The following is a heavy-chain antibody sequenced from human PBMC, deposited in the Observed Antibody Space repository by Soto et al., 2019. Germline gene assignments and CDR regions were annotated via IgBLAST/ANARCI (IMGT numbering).Heavy chain of an antibody. J-gene: IGHJ4*02. CDR3: ARGLVGATTAFDC. D-gene: IGHD1-26*01. CDR2: IYSPGST. Sequence: GGSLRLSCAASGFTVSSSYLSWVRQAPGKGLEWVSTIYSPGSTYYADSVKGRFTISRDNSKNTLYLQMNSLRAEDTAVYYCARGLVGATTAFDCWGQGTLVTVSS. V-gene: IGHV3-53*01. CDR1: GFTVSSSY.